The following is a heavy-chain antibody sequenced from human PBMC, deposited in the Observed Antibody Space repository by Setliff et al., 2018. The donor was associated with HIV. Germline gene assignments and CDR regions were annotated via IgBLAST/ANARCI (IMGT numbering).Heavy chain of an antibody. CDR2: IHNSGST. D-gene: IGHD2-8*01. CDR1: GDPMSSGSFF. J-gene: IGHJ3*02. V-gene: IGHV4-39*02. CDR3: ARPTTGVGGGAAFDI. Sequence: SETLSLTCTVSGDPMSSGSFFWTWMRQAAGGRLEWIGHIHNSGSTNYNPSLKSRVTISVDTSKNHFSLKLNSVTAADTAVYFCARPTTGVGGGAAFDIWGQGTMVTVS.